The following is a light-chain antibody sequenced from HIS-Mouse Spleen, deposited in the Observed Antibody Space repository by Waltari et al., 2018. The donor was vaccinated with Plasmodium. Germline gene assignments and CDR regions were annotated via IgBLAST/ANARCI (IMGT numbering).Light chain of an antibody. CDR1: ALPKKY. V-gene: IGLV3-10*01. CDR3: YSTDSSGNHRV. CDR2: EDS. Sequence: SYELTQPPSVSVSPGQTARHTCYGDALPKKYAYWYQQKSGQAPVLVIYEDSKRPSGIPERFSGSSSGTMATLTISGAQVEDEADYYCYSTDSSGNHRVFGGGTKLTVL. J-gene: IGLJ3*02.